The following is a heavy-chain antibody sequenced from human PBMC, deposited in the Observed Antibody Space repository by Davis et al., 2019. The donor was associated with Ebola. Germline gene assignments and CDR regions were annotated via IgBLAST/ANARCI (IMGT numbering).Heavy chain of an antibody. J-gene: IGHJ6*02. CDR1: EFTFSTYD. CDR3: ARPSGTYSFQYYGMDV. Sequence: GESLKISCAASEFTFSTYDMHWVRQAPGKGLEGVAIIDFNGNNTYYADFVKGRFTISRDNSKNTLYLQMDSLRVEDTAVYYCARPSGTYSFQYYGMDVWGQGTTVTVSS. D-gene: IGHD1-26*01. CDR2: IDFNGNNT. V-gene: IGHV3-33*01.